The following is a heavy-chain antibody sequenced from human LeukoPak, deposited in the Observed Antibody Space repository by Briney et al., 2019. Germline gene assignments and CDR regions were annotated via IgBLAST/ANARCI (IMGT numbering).Heavy chain of an antibody. CDR1: GYSISSGYY. CDR2: IYHSGST. D-gene: IGHD3-3*01. V-gene: IGHV4-38-2*02. CDR3: ARGIAYYDFWSGYPPNQNWFDP. J-gene: IGHJ5*02. Sequence: SETLSLTCTVSGYSISSGYYWGWIRQPPGKGLEWIGSIYHSGSTNYNPSLKSRVTISVDTSKNQFSLKLSSVTAADTAVYYCARGIAYYDFWSGYPPNQNWFDPWGQGTLVTVSS.